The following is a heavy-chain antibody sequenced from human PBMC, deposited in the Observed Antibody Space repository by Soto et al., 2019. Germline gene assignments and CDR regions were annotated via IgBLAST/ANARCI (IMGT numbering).Heavy chain of an antibody. D-gene: IGHD2-15*01. Sequence: GGSLRLSCAASGFTFSSYALSWVRQAPGKGLEWVSAISGSGGSTYYADSVKGRFTISRDNSKNTLYLQMNSLRAEDTAVYYSAKAALRSVVVVAAILGSAFDIWGQGTMVTVSS. CDR2: ISGSGGST. CDR1: GFTFSSYA. CDR3: AKAALRSVVVVAAILGSAFDI. J-gene: IGHJ3*02. V-gene: IGHV3-23*01.